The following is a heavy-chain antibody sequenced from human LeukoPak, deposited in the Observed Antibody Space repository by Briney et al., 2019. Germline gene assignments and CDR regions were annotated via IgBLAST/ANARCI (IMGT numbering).Heavy chain of an antibody. D-gene: IGHD6-19*01. V-gene: IGHV4-61*01. Sequence: PSETLSLTCTVSGGSVNSGSYYWNWIRQPPGKGLEWIGYIYYSGSTNYNPSLKSRVTISVDTSKNQFALKLSSVTAADTAVYYCAREDGSGWYWFDPWGQGTLVTVSS. J-gene: IGHJ5*02. CDR2: IYYSGST. CDR3: AREDGSGWYWFDP. CDR1: GGSVNSGSYY.